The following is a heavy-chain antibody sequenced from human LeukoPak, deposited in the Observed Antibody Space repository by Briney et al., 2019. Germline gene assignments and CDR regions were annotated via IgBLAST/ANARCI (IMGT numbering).Heavy chain of an antibody. J-gene: IGHJ4*02. V-gene: IGHV3-7*01. CDR1: GFTFSSYW. CDR2: IKQDGSEK. D-gene: IGHD3-22*01. CDR3: ARCPYDSSGYYYVPSYFDY. Sequence: GGSLRLSCAASGFTFSSYWMSWVRQAPGKGLKWVANIKQDGSEKYYVDSVKGRFTISRDNAKNSLYLQMNSLRAEDTAVYYCARCPYDSSGYYYVPSYFDYWGQGTLVTVSS.